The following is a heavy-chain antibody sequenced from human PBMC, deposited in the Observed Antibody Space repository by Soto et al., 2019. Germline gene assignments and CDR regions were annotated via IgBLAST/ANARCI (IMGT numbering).Heavy chain of an antibody. J-gene: IGHJ6*02. D-gene: IGHD3-3*01. CDR2: VSGSGGST. CDR3: ANHVSDFWSGYLVGYYYGMDV. CDR1: GFTFSSYA. V-gene: IGHV3-23*01. Sequence: GGSLRLSCAASGFTFSSYAMSWVRQAPGKGLEWVSAVSGSGGSTYYADSVKGRFTISRDNSKNTLYLQMNSLRAEDTAVYYCANHVSDFWSGYLVGYYYGMDVWGQGHTVTVS.